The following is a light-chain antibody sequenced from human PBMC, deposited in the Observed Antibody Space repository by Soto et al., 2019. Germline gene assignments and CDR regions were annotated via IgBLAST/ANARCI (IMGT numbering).Light chain of an antibody. CDR1: SSDVGSYNL. Sequence: QSVLTQPASVSGSPGQSITISCTGTSSDVGSYNLVSWYQQHPGKAPKLMIYEGSKRPSGVSNRFSGSKSGNTASLTISGLQAEDEADYYCCSYASSSPFYVFGTGTKVTVL. V-gene: IGLV2-23*01. J-gene: IGLJ1*01. CDR2: EGS. CDR3: CSYASSSPFYV.